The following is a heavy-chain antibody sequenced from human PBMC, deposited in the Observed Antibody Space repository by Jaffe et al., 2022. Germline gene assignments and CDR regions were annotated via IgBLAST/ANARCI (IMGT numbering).Heavy chain of an antibody. CDR1: GGSFSSTSSY. J-gene: IGHJ5*02. Sequence: QLQLQQSGPGLVKPSETLSLTCTVSGGSFSSTSSYWGWFRQPPGQGLEWIGTFYYSGTTYYNPSLTSRVTISVDTPKNQFSLKLTSVTAADTAVYYCARRGETAVAGHGGWFDPWGPGTLVTVSS. D-gene: IGHD6-19*01. CDR2: FYYSGTT. CDR3: ARRGETAVAGHGGWFDP. V-gene: IGHV4-39*01.